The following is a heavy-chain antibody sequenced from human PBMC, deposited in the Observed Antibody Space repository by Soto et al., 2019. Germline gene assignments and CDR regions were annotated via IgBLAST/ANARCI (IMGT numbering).Heavy chain of an antibody. CDR2: IXXGXXXX. D-gene: IGHD6-13*01. CDR3: ARHRYSSSWYDY. V-gene: IGHV5-51*01. J-gene: IGHJ4*01. Sequence: GASQKICSKESRDSFTSYWIGSVRQMPGKGLXWMXXIXXGXXXXXYXXSFQGQVTISADKSISTAYLQWSSLKASDTAMYYCARHRYSSSWYDYWGHGTLVTVAS. CDR1: RDSFTSYW.